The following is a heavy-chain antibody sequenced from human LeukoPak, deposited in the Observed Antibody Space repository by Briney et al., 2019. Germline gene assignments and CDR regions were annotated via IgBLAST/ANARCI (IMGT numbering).Heavy chain of an antibody. CDR2: ISSSSSYI. Sequence: GGSLRLSCAASGFTFSSYSMNWVRQAPGKGLEWVSSISSSSSYIYYADSVKGRFTISRDNAKNSLYLQMNSLRAEDTAVYYCARGPGPYYYGSSGSLDYWGQGTLVTVSS. CDR3: ARGPGPYYYGSSGSLDY. CDR1: GFTFSSYS. V-gene: IGHV3-21*01. J-gene: IGHJ4*02. D-gene: IGHD3-22*01.